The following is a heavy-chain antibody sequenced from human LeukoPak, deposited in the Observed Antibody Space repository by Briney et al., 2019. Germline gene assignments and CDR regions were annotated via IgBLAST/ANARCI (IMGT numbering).Heavy chain of an antibody. D-gene: IGHD2-15*01. CDR3: AKDAPDIVVVVAAGYYFDY. V-gene: IGHV3-23*01. CDR1: GFTFSSYA. J-gene: IGHJ4*02. CDR2: ISGIGGST. Sequence: GGSLRLSCAASGFTFSSYAMSWVRQAPGQGLEWVSAISGIGGSTYYADSVKGRFTISRDNSKNTLYLQMNSLRAEDTAVYYCAKDAPDIVVVVAAGYYFDYWGQGTLVTVSS.